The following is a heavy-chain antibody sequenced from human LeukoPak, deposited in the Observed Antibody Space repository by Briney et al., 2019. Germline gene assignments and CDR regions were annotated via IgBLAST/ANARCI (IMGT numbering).Heavy chain of an antibody. CDR1: GFTFSTYS. J-gene: IGHJ4*02. CDR3: AREVMVRGEYGFDY. CDR2: ISSSSSYI. V-gene: IGHV3-21*01. D-gene: IGHD3-10*01. Sequence: GGSLRLSCAASGFTFSTYSMNWVRQAPGKGLEWVSSISSSSSYIYYADSVKGQFTISRDNAKNSLYLQMNSLRAEDTAVYYCAREVMVRGEYGFDYWGQGTLVTVSS.